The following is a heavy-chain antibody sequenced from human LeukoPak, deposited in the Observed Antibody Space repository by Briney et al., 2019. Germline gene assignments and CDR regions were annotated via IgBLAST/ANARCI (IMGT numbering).Heavy chain of an antibody. CDR2: IRYDGSNK. CDR1: GFTFSSYG. J-gene: IGHJ4*02. V-gene: IGHV3-30*02. CDR3: AKAFGTTVTHLYGFDY. Sequence: GGSLSLSCAASGFTFSSYGMHWVRQAPGKGLEWVAFIRYDGSNKYYADSVKGRFTISRDNSKNTLYLQMNSLRAEDTAVYYCAKAFGTTVTHLYGFDYWGQGTLVTVSS. D-gene: IGHD4-17*01.